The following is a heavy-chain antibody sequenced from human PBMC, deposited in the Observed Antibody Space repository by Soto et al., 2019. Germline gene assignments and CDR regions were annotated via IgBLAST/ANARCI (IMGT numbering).Heavy chain of an antibody. V-gene: IGHV1-2*04. CDR3: ARDSHDDYGSGGDAFDI. J-gene: IGHJ3*02. CDR2: INPNSGGT. Sequence: GLEWMGWINPNSGGTNYAQKFQGWVPLTRDTSISTAYMELSRLRSDDTAVYYCARDSHDDYGSGGDAFDIWGQGTMVTVSS. D-gene: IGHD3-10*01.